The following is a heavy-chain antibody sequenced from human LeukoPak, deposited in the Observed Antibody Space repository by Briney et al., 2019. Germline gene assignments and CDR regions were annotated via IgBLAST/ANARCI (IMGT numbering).Heavy chain of an antibody. J-gene: IGHJ4*02. V-gene: IGHV3-30*01. CDR2: ISYDGGNK. CDR1: GFTFSSYD. Sequence: GGSLRLSCAASGFTFSSYDMHWVRQAPGKGLEWVAVISYDGGNKYYADYVKGRFTISRDNSKNTLYLQMNSLRAEDTAVYYCARDGSGWSFDYWRQGTLVTVSS. D-gene: IGHD6-19*01. CDR3: ARDGSGWSFDY.